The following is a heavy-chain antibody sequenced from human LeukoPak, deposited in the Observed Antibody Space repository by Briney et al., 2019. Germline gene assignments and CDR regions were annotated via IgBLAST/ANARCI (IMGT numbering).Heavy chain of an antibody. CDR1: GGSFSGYY. D-gene: IGHD6-13*01. CDR3: ARGRGGIAAA. J-gene: IGHJ5*02. V-gene: IGHV4-34*01. Sequence: PSETLSLTCAVYGGSFSGYYWSWIRQPPGKGLEWIGEINHSGSTNYNPSLKSRVTISVDTSKNQFSLKLSSVTAAYTAVYYCARGRGGIAAAWGQGTLVTVSS. CDR2: INHSGST.